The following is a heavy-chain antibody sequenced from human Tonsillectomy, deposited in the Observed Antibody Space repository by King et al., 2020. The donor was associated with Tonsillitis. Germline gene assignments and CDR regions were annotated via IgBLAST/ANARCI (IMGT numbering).Heavy chain of an antibody. CDR1: GFTFDDHA. Sequence: VQLVESGGGLVQPGRSLRLSCAASGFTFDDHAMHWVRQAPGKGLEWVSGISWHSGRIGYADSVKGRFTISRDNAKNSLYLQMNSLRTEDTALYYCAKDLGGSGSYAAYYFDYWGQGTLVTVSS. V-gene: IGHV3-9*01. CDR2: ISWHSGRI. J-gene: IGHJ4*02. CDR3: AKDLGGSGSYAAYYFDY. D-gene: IGHD1-26*01.